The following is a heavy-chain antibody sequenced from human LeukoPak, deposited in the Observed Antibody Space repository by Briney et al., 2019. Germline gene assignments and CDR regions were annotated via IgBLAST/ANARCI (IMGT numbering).Heavy chain of an antibody. Sequence: QAGGSLRLSCAASGFTFSSYSMNWVRQAPGKGLEWVSAISGSGGTPYYADSVKGRFTISRDNSKNTLYLQMNSLRAEDTAVYYCARGPQLTYFYYMDVWGKGTTVTVSS. CDR3: ARGPQLTYFYYMDV. V-gene: IGHV3-23*01. CDR2: ISGSGGTP. D-gene: IGHD5-24*01. CDR1: GFTFSSYS. J-gene: IGHJ6*03.